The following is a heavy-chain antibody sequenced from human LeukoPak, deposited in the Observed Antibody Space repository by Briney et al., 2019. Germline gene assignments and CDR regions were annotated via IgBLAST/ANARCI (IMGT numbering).Heavy chain of an antibody. V-gene: IGHV4-31*03. J-gene: IGHJ4*02. Sequence: SETLSLTCTVSGGSISSGGYYWTWIRQLPGKGPEWIGYIYSSGSIYYSGGTYYNPSLKSRVTISVDTSNNQLSLKLSSVTAADTAMYYCGSGHYGGIDYWGQGTLVTVSS. D-gene: IGHD3-22*01. CDR2: IYSSGSIYYSGGT. CDR3: GSGHYGGIDY. CDR1: GGSISSGGYY.